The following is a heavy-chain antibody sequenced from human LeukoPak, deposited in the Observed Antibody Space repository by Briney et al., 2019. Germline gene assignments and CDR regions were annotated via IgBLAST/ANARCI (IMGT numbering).Heavy chain of an antibody. CDR1: GGSFSGYY. CDR2: INHSGST. V-gene: IGHV4-34*01. D-gene: IGHD3-22*01. CDR3: ARGYDSSGSFDY. Sequence: SETLSLTCAVYGGSFSGYYWSWIRQPPGKGLEWIGEINHSGSTNYNPSLKSRVTISVDTSKNQISLKLSSVTAADTAVYYCARGYDSSGSFDYWGQGTLVTVSS. J-gene: IGHJ4*02.